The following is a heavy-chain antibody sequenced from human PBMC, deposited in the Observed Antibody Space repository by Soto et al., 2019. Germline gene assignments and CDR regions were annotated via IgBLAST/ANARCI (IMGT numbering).Heavy chain of an antibody. D-gene: IGHD3-22*01. CDR3: ARDLSHYYDSSGYYYLSYFDY. CDR2: IYTSGST. CDR1: GGSISRYD. Sequence: SETLSLTCTVSGGSISRYDWSWIRQPAGKGLEWIGRIYTSGSTNYNPSLKSRVTMSLDTSKNHFSLKLSSVTAADTAVYYCARDLSHYYDSSGYYYLSYFDYWGQGTLVTVSS. V-gene: IGHV4-4*07. J-gene: IGHJ4*02.